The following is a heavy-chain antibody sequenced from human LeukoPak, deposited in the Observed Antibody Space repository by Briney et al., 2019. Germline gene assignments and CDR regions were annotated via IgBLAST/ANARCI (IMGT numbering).Heavy chain of an antibody. CDR3: ARVVFRWLPGGHYFDY. D-gene: IGHD5-24*01. Sequence: SETLSLTCAVYGGSFSGYYWSWIRQPPGKGLEWIGEINHSGSTNYNPSLKSRVTVSVDTSKNQFSLKLSSVTAADTAVYYCARVVFRWLPGGHYFDYWGQGTLVTVSS. CDR2: INHSGST. J-gene: IGHJ4*02. CDR1: GGSFSGYY. V-gene: IGHV4-34*01.